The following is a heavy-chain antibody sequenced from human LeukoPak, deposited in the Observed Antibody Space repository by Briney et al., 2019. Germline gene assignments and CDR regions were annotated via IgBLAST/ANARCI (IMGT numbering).Heavy chain of an antibody. V-gene: IGHV1-24*01. J-gene: IGHJ4*02. CDR2: FDPEDGET. Sequence: ASVKVSCKVSGYTLTELSMHWVRQAPGKGLEWMGGFDPEDGETIYAQKLQGRVTMTEDTSTDTAYMELSSLRSEDTAVYYCATTNLRFLEWLPPDYWGQGTLVTVSS. D-gene: IGHD3-3*01. CDR3: ATTNLRFLEWLPPDY. CDR1: GYTLTELS.